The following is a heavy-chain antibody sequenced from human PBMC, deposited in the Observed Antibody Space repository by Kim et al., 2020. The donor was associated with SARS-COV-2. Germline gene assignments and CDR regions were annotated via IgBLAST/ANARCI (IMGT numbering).Heavy chain of an antibody. CDR1: GGTFSSYA. D-gene: IGHD3-10*01. J-gene: IGHJ6*02. CDR2: IIPIFGTA. Sequence: SVKVSCKASGGTFSSYAISWVRQAPGQGLEWMGGIIPIFGTANYAQKFQGRVTITADESTSTAYMELSSLRSEDTAVYYCAFPTQTSGSPSNNYYYYGMDVWGQGTTVTVSS. CDR3: AFPTQTSGSPSNNYYYYGMDV. V-gene: IGHV1-69*13.